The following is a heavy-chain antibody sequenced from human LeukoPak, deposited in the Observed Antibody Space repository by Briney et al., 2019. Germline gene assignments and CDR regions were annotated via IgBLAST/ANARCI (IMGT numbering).Heavy chain of an antibody. D-gene: IGHD1-7*01. Sequence: SETLSLTCTVSGGSISSYYWSWIRQPPGKGLEWIGYIYYSGSTNYNPSLKSRVTISVDTSKNQFSLKLSSVTAADTAVYYCARVMASGELPYFDYWGQGTLVTVSS. CDR2: IYYSGST. CDR1: GGSISSYY. J-gene: IGHJ4*02. V-gene: IGHV4-59*01. CDR3: ARVMASGELPYFDY.